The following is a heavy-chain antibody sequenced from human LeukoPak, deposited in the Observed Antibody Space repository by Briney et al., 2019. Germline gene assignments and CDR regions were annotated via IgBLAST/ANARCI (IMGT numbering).Heavy chain of an antibody. Sequence: SETLSLTCTVSGGSFEHYFWSWIRQPPGKGLEFLGYVYYTGSTDYSPSLKSRLTNSADTAKNQFSLNLRSVTAADTAVYFCASHRRSHGAEYWGQGTLVTVST. CDR3: ASHRRSHGAEY. V-gene: IGHV4-59*08. CDR1: GGSFEHYF. CDR2: VYYTGST. D-gene: IGHD5-18*01. J-gene: IGHJ4*02.